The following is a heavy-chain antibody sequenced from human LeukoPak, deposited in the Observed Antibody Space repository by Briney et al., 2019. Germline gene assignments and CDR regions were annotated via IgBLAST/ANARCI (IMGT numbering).Heavy chain of an antibody. D-gene: IGHD2-2*01. CDR2: ISYDGSNK. V-gene: IGHV3-30*04. CDR3: AREVRRYCSSTSCPSTYYYYYMDV. Sequence: GGSLRLSCAASGFTFSSYAMHWVRQAPGKGLEWVAVISYDGSNKYYADSVKGRFTISRDNSKNTLYLQMNSLRAEDTAVYYCAREVRRYCSSTSCPSTYYYYYMDVWGKGTTVTVSS. CDR1: GFTFSSYA. J-gene: IGHJ6*03.